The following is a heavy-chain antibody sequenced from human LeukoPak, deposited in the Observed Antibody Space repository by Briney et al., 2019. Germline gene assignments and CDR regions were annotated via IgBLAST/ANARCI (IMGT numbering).Heavy chain of an antibody. D-gene: IGHD1-1*01. CDR2: INPNSGDT. Sequence: ASVRVPCKASGYSFTAYYMHWVRQAPGQGLEWMGWINPNSGDTNYAQNFQGRVTITRDTSISTAYMELSRLKSDDTALYYCARDMGTGRAFDIWGRGTKVTVSS. V-gene: IGHV1-2*02. CDR3: ARDMGTGRAFDI. J-gene: IGHJ3*02. CDR1: GYSFTAYY.